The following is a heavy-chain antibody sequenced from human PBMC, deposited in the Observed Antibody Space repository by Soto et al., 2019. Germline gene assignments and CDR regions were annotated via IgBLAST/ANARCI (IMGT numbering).Heavy chain of an antibody. CDR3: ARGGLTPNIYYGMDV. CDR1: GGSVSSGSYY. V-gene: IGHV4-61*01. CDR2: IYYSGST. D-gene: IGHD7-27*01. Sequence: QVQLQESGPGLVKPSETLSLTCTVSGGSVSSGSYYWSWIRQPPGKGLEWIGYIYYSGSTNYNPSLKSRVTISVDTSKNQFSLKLSSVTAADTAVYYRARGGLTPNIYYGMDVWGQGTTVTVSS. J-gene: IGHJ6*02.